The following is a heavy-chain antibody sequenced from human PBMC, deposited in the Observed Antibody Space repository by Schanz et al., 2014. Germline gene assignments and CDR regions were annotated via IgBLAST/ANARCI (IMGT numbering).Heavy chain of an antibody. J-gene: IGHJ6*03. D-gene: IGHD6-19*01. Sequence: QVQLVESGGGVAQPGGSLRLSCAASGFSFSGYGLHWVRQAPGKGLEWVGFISFDGRNTGYAHSVKGRFTISRDNPKKTLYLQMNSLRAEDTAVYYCARDHQWLARYYMDVWGKGTTVTVSS. CDR1: GFSFSGYG. CDR3: ARDHQWLARYYMDV. CDR2: ISFDGRNT. V-gene: IGHV3-33*05.